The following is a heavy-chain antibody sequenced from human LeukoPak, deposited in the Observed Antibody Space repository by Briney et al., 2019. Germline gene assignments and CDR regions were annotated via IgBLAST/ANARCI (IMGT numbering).Heavy chain of an antibody. D-gene: IGHD6-13*01. V-gene: IGHV3-30*03. CDR1: GFTFSSYG. Sequence: GGSLRLSCAASGFTFSSYGMHWVRQAPGKGLEWVAVISYDGSNKYYADSVKGRFTISRDNSKNTLYLQMNTLKAEDTAVYYCTWSSSWDKRFYFDYWGQGTLVTVSS. J-gene: IGHJ4*02. CDR2: ISYDGSNK. CDR3: TWSSSWDKRFYFDY.